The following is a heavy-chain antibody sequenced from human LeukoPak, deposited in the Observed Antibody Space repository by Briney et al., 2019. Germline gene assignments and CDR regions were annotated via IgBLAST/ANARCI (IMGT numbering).Heavy chain of an antibody. CDR3: AREPPITMIVERLPKLDY. CDR2: ISAYNGNT. J-gene: IGHJ4*02. Sequence: ASVKVSCKASGYTFTSYGISWVRQAPGQGLEWMGWISAYNGNTNYAQKLQGRVTMTTDTSTSTAYMELRSLRSDDTAVYYCAREPPITMIVERLPKLDYWGQGTLVTVSS. V-gene: IGHV1-18*01. CDR1: GYTFTSYG. D-gene: IGHD3-22*01.